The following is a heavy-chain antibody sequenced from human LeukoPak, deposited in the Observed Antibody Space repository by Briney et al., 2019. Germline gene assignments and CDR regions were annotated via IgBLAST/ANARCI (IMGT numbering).Heavy chain of an antibody. J-gene: IGHJ6*02. CDR3: ARRGIGYYYYGMDV. CDR2: ISSNGGST. Sequence: PGGSLRLSCAASGFTFSSYGMHWVRQAPGKRLEHVSIISSNGGSTYYANSVNGRFTVSRDNSKNTLYLQMGSLRGEDTAVYYCARRGIGYYYYGMDVWGLGTTVTVSS. D-gene: IGHD3-16*01. CDR1: GFTFSSYG. V-gene: IGHV3-64*01.